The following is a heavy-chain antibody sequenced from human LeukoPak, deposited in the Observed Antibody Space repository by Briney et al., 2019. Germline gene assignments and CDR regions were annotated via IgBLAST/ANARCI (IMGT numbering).Heavy chain of an antibody. CDR2: IIPIFGTA. CDR1: GGTFSIYA. CDR3: ARDISHYYDYVWGSYQRDAFDI. J-gene: IGHJ3*02. V-gene: IGHV1-69*13. Sequence: GASVNVSCTASGGTFSIYAISWVRQAPGQGLEWMGGIIPIFGTANYAQKFQGRVTITADESTSTAYMELSSLRSEDTAVYYCARDISHYYDYVWGSYQRDAFDIWGQGTMVTVSS. D-gene: IGHD3-16*02.